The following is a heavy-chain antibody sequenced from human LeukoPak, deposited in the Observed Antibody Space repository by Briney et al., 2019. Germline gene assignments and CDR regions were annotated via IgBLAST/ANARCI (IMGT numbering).Heavy chain of an antibody. V-gene: IGHV4-34*01. Sequence: PSETLSLTCAVYGGSLSGYYWSWIRQPPGKGLEWIGEINHSGNTNYNPSLKSRVTMSVDTSKNHFYLKLSSVTAADTVVYYGARQGSGGPHNYYTFPYWGKGTLVTVSS. CDR2: INHSGNT. CDR1: GGSLSGYY. CDR3: ARQGSGGPHNYYTFPY. D-gene: IGHD1-26*01. J-gene: IGHJ4*02.